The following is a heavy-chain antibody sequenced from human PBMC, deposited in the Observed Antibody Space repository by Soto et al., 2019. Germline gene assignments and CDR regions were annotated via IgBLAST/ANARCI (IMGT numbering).Heavy chain of an antibody. Sequence: ASVKVSCKASRYTFTSYDINWVRQATGQGLEWMGWMNPNSGNTGYAQKFQGRVTMTRNTSISTAYMELSSLRSEDTAVYYCARKGGCTNSVCYYYYYYSMDVWSQGTTVTVSS. CDR1: RYTFTSYD. CDR3: ARKGGCTNSVCYYYYYYSMDV. D-gene: IGHD2-8*01. J-gene: IGHJ6*02. V-gene: IGHV1-8*01. CDR2: MNPNSGNT.